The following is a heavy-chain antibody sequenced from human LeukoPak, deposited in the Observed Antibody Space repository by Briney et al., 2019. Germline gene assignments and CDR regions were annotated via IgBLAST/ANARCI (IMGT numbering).Heavy chain of an antibody. CDR2: ISGSGGST. V-gene: IGHV3-23*01. CDR1: GFTFSSYA. J-gene: IGHJ4*02. CDR3: AKDSAEQQLVRDFDY. D-gene: IGHD6-13*01. Sequence: GGSLRLSCAASGFTFSSYAMSWVRQAPGKGLEWVSAISGSGGSTYYADSVKGRFTVSRDNSKNTLYLQMNSLRAEDTAVYYCAKDSAEQQLVRDFDYWGQGTLVTVSS.